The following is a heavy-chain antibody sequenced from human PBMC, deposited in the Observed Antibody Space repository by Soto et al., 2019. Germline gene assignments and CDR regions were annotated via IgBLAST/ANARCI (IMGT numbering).Heavy chain of an antibody. CDR3: ARLTSRITAASNGSSSRLAP. CDR2: IYYSGST. V-gene: IGHV4-39*01. CDR1: GGSISSGGYY. Sequence: PSETLSLTCTVSGGSISSGGYYWSWIRQHPGKGLEWIGYIYYSGSTYYNPSLKSRVTISVDTSTDQFSLKLSSVTAADTAVYYCARLTSRITAASNGSSSRLAPGGQGTLVTVSS. J-gene: IGHJ5*02. D-gene: IGHD6-13*01.